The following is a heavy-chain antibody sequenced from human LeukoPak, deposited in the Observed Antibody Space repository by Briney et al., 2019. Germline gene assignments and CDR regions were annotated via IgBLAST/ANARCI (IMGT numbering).Heavy chain of an antibody. Sequence: SGGSLRLSCAASGFTFSSYDMYWVRQAPGKGLDWVAFVRYDGSQKYYADSVKGRFTLSRDNSKNTLYLQMNSLRAEDTAVYYCAKDLSGDGYSINWFDPWGQGTLVTVSS. CDR1: GFTFSSYD. CDR2: VRYDGSQK. J-gene: IGHJ5*02. V-gene: IGHV3-30*02. CDR3: AKDLSGDGYSINWFDP. D-gene: IGHD5-24*01.